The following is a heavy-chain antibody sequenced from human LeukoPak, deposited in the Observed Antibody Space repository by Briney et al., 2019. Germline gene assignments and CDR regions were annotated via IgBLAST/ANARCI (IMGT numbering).Heavy chain of an antibody. Sequence: PGGSLRLSCVGSEFTFSSYEMNWVRQAPGKELEWLSYISASGSGSNILYADSVKGRFTISRDNAKNSLYLQMNSLRAEDTGVYYCVRVRRDGSNFDFWGQGTLVTVSS. CDR2: ISASGSGSNI. D-gene: IGHD5-24*01. CDR3: VRVRRDGSNFDF. V-gene: IGHV3-48*03. CDR1: EFTFSSYE. J-gene: IGHJ4*02.